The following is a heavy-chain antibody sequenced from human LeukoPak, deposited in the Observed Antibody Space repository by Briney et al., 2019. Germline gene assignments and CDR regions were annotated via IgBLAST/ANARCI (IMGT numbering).Heavy chain of an antibody. CDR1: GYSISSNDY. D-gene: IGHD1-26*01. CDR2: MFHSGTT. CDR3: ARVVGATQLDY. J-gene: IGHJ4*02. Sequence: SETLSLTCTVSGYSISSNDYWAWIRQPPGKGLEWIGNMFHSGTTAYNPSLKSRVTISKDASKNQFSLNLRFVTAADTAVYFCARVVGATQLDYWGQGILVTVSS. V-gene: IGHV4-38-2*02.